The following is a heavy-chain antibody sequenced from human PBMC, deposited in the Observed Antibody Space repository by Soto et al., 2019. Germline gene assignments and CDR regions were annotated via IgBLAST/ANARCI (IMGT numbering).Heavy chain of an antibody. CDR2: INHSGST. CDR1: GGSFSGYY. Sequence: PSETLSLTCAVYGGSFSGYYWSWIRQPPGKGLEWIGEINHSGSTNYNPSLKSRVTISVDTSKNQFSLKLSSVTAADTAVYYCARRGYYGSGRYFDYGGQGPLVNVSP. CDR3: ARRGYYGSGRYFDY. V-gene: IGHV4-34*01. D-gene: IGHD3-10*01. J-gene: IGHJ4*02.